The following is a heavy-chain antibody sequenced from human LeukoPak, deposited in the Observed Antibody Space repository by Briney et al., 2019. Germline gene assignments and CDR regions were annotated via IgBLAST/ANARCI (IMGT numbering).Heavy chain of an antibody. Sequence: ASVKVSCKASGYTFTRYGITWVRQAPGQGLEWMGWISAYSTGANYAQTLQGRVTMTTDTSTTTVYMELRSLRADDTAMYYCARRDCSSVTCYAFDIWGQGTMVTVSS. J-gene: IGHJ3*02. CDR1: GYTFTRYG. D-gene: IGHD2-2*01. CDR3: ARRDCSSVTCYAFDI. V-gene: IGHV1-18*01. CDR2: ISAYSTGA.